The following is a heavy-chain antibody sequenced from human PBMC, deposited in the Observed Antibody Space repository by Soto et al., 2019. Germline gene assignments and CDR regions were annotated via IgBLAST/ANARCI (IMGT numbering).Heavy chain of an antibody. V-gene: IGHV4-34*01. CDR2: INHSGST. J-gene: IGHJ6*02. CDR1: GGSFSGYY. Sequence: ASETLSLTCAVYGGSFSGYYWSWIRQPPGKGLEWIGEINHSGSTNYNPSLKSRVTISVDTSKNQFSLKLSSVTAADTAVYYCARGKAADLYYYGMDVWGQGTTVTVSS. CDR3: ARGKAADLYYYGMDV. D-gene: IGHD6-13*01.